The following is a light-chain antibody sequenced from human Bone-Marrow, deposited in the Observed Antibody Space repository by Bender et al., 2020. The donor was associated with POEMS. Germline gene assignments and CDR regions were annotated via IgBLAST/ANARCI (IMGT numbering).Light chain of an antibody. V-gene: IGLV1-44*01. CDR1: SSNIGAHA. J-gene: IGLJ3*02. Sequence: QSVLTQPPSASGTPGQRVTISCSGGSSNIGAHAVNWSQHLPGTAPKLLIYSSHRRPSEVPDRFSGSRSGNAASLTVSGLQSEDEADYYCAGWDDSLNGWVFGGGTKLTVL. CDR2: SSH. CDR3: AGWDDSLNGWV.